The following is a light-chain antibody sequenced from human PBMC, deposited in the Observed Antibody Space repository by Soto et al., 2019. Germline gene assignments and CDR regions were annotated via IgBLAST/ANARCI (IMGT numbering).Light chain of an antibody. J-gene: IGKJ1*01. Sequence: EIVLTQSPGTLSLSPGERATLSCRASQSVSSSYLAWYQQKPDQAPRLLIYGASSRATGIPDRFSGSGSGTDFTLTISRLEPDDFAVYYCQQYGSSLSWTFGQGTKVEIK. V-gene: IGKV3-20*01. CDR1: QSVSSSY. CDR3: QQYGSSLSWT. CDR2: GAS.